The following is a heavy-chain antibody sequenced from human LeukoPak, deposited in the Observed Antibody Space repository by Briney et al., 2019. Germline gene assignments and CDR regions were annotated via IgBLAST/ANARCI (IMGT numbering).Heavy chain of an antibody. CDR1: GYTFTSYD. V-gene: IGHV1-69*13. CDR2: IIPIFGTA. CDR3: ARDGIAAAGYYGMDV. Sequence: GASVKVSCKASGYTFTSYDINWVRQATGQGLEWMGGIIPIFGTANYAQKFQGRVTITADESTSTAYMELSSLRSEDTAVYYCARDGIAAAGYYGMDVWGQGTTVTVSS. J-gene: IGHJ6*02. D-gene: IGHD6-13*01.